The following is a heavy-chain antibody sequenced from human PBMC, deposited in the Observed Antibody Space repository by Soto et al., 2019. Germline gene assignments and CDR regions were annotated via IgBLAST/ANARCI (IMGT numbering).Heavy chain of an antibody. CDR3: AREDYYDSSGFSWGFDP. D-gene: IGHD3-22*01. Sequence: SETLSLTCTVSGGSISSYYWSWIRQPPGKGLEWIGYIYYSGSTNYNPSLKSRVTISVDTSKNQFSLKLSSVTAADTAVYYCAREDYYDSSGFSWGFDPWGQGTLVTVSS. CDR2: IYYSGST. V-gene: IGHV4-59*01. CDR1: GGSISSYY. J-gene: IGHJ5*02.